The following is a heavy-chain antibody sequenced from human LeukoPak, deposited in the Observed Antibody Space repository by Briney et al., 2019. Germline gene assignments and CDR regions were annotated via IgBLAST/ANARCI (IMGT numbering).Heavy chain of an antibody. V-gene: IGHV3-7*01. J-gene: IGHJ5*02. CDR2: IKNDGSEK. CDR3: ARNSGGWFDP. Sequence: GGSLRLSCAASGFSFSSYWMRWVRQAPGRGLEWVANIKNDGSEKYYVDSVKGRFTISKDNAKNSMYLQMNSLRVEDTAVYYCARNSGGWFDPWGQGTLVTVSS. CDR1: GFSFSSYW. D-gene: IGHD3-10*01.